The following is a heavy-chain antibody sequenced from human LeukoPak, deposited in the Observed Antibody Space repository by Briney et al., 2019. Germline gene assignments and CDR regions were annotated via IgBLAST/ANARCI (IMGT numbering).Heavy chain of an antibody. D-gene: IGHD3-22*01. CDR2: IYSGGST. CDR3: ARDYYYDSSGYWDYYFDY. Sequence: GGSLRLSCAASGFSVINNYMNWVRQAPGKGLEWVSVIYSGGSTYYADSVKGRFTISRDKSKNMLYLQMNSLRVEDTAVYYCARDYYYDSSGYWDYYFDYWGQGTLVSVSS. V-gene: IGHV3-66*01. J-gene: IGHJ4*02. CDR1: GFSVINNY.